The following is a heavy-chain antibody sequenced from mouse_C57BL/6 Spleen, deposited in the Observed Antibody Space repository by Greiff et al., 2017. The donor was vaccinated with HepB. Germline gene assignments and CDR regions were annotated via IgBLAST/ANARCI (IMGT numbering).Heavy chain of an antibody. Sequence: EVQLVESGGGLVKPGGSLKLSYAASGFTFSDYGMHWVRQAPEKGLEWVAYISSGSSTIYYADTVKGRFTISRDNAKNTLFLQMTSLRSEDTAMYYCARGGYYGSSSLHYYAMDYWGQGTSVTVSS. CDR3: ARGGYYGSSSLHYYAMDY. J-gene: IGHJ4*01. CDR2: ISSGSSTI. D-gene: IGHD1-1*01. CDR1: GFTFSDYG. V-gene: IGHV5-17*01.